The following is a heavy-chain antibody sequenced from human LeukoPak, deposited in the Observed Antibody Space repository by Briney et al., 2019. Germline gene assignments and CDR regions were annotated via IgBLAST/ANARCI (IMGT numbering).Heavy chain of an antibody. CDR2: LSYDGKDR. CDR1: TFTFSSYG. Sequence: GGSLRLSCAASTFTFSSYGMHWVRQAPGKGPEWVAVLSYDGKDRYYADSVKGRFTISRDNSKNTLYLQMNSLRTEDTAVYYCAKDQTWAAASYYFDYWGQGTLVTVSS. CDR3: AKDQTWAAASYYFDY. V-gene: IGHV3-30*18. J-gene: IGHJ4*02. D-gene: IGHD6-13*01.